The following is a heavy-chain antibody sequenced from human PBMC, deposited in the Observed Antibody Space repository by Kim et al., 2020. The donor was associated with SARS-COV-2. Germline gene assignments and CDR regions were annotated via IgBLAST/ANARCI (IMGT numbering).Heavy chain of an antibody. D-gene: IGHD3-22*01. J-gene: IGHJ4*02. Sequence: NNAQRLQCRVTMTTDTSTSTAYMELRSLRSDDTAVYYCARVGSSGLELDYWGQGTLVTVSS. V-gene: IGHV1-18*01. CDR3: ARVGSSGLELDY.